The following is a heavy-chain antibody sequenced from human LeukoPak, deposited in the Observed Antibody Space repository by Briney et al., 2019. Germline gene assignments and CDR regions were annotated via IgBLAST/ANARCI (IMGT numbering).Heavy chain of an antibody. CDR1: GFAFSNYW. CDR3: ARVEGPSGSYSSYYFDY. CDR2: IYHSGTT. D-gene: IGHD1-26*01. V-gene: IGHV4-4*02. Sequence: GSLRLSCAASGFAFSNYWMSWVRQPPGKGLEWIAEIYHSGTTNYNPSLKSRVTISVDKSKNQFSLKLSSVTAADTAVYYCARVEGPSGSYSSYYFDYWGQGTLVTVSS. J-gene: IGHJ4*02.